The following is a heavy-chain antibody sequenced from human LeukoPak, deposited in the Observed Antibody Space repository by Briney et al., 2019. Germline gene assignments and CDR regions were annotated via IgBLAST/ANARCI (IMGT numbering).Heavy chain of an antibody. CDR1: GGSISSSSYS. CDR3: ASDYYYDSS. CDR2: IYYSGST. J-gene: IGHJ4*02. Sequence: SETLSLTCTVSGGSISSSSYSWGWIRQPPGKGLEWIGSIYYSGSTYYNPSLKSRVTISVDTSKNQFSLKLSSVTAADTAVYYCASDYYYDSSWGQGTLVTVSS. V-gene: IGHV4-39*01. D-gene: IGHD3-22*01.